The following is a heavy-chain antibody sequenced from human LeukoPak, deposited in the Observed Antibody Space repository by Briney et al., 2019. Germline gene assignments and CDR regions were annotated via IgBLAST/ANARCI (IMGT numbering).Heavy chain of an antibody. CDR1: GFTFSSYW. V-gene: IGHV3-7*05. Sequence: GGSLRLFCAASGFTFSSYWMSWVRQAPGKGLEWVANIKQDGSEKYYVDSVKGRFTISRDNAKNSLYLQMNSLRAEDTALYYCARDHFGQNDWYFDLWGRGTLVTVSS. CDR3: ARDHFGQNDWYFDL. J-gene: IGHJ2*01. CDR2: IKQDGSEK. D-gene: IGHD3-10*01.